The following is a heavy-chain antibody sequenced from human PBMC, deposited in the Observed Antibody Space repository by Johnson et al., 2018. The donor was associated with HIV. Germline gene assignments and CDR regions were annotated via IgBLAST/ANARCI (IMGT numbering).Heavy chain of an antibody. V-gene: IGHV3-66*01. Sequence: EVQLVESGGGLVQSGGSLRLACVASGFIVGTKYMSWVRQAPGKGLEWVSVIYSGGSTYYADSVKGRFTISRDNSKNTRYLQMNSLTAEDTAVCYCARTPIRPSDTGAFDIWGQGTMVTVSS. D-gene: IGHD2-15*01. CDR2: IYSGGST. J-gene: IGHJ3*02. CDR3: ARTPIRPSDTGAFDI. CDR1: GFIVGTKY.